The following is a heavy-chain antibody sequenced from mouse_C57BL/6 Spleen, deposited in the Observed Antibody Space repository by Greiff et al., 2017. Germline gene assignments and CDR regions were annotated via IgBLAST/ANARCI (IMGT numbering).Heavy chain of an antibody. Sequence: EVQRVESGGDLVKPGGSLKLSCAASGFTFSSYGMSWVRQTPDKRLEWVATISSGGSYTYYPDSVKGRFTISIDNAKNTLYLQMSSLKSEDTAMYYCARNYGSSYDWYFDVWGTGTTVTVSS. CDR3: ARNYGSSYDWYFDV. V-gene: IGHV5-6*01. J-gene: IGHJ1*03. CDR1: GFTFSSYG. CDR2: ISSGGSYT. D-gene: IGHD1-1*01.